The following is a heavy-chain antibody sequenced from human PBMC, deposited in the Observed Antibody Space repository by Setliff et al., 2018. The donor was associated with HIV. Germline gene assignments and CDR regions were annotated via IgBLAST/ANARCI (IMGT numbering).Heavy chain of an antibody. CDR2: INHSGST. J-gene: IGHJ4*02. D-gene: IGHD6-13*01. CDR3: ARGWRSSSWSYFDY. CDR1: GGSFSGYY. Sequence: SETLSLTCAVYGGSFSGYYWSWIRQPPGKGLEWIGEINHSGSTNYNPSLKSRVTISVDTSKNQFSLKLSSVTAADTAVYYCARGWRSSSWSYFDYWGQGTPVTVSS. V-gene: IGHV4-34*01.